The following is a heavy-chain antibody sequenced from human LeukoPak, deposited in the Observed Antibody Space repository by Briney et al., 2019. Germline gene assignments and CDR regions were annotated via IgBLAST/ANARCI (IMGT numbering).Heavy chain of an antibody. Sequence: ASVKVSCKASGYTFTSYYMHWVRQAPGQGLEWMGIINPSGGSTSYAQKFQGRVTMTRDTSTSTAYMELRSLRSDDTAVYCCARITYDFWSGYYMPDDPWGQGTLVTVSS. CDR2: INPSGGST. D-gene: IGHD3-3*01. J-gene: IGHJ5*02. V-gene: IGHV1-46*01. CDR1: GYTFTSYY. CDR3: ARITYDFWSGYYMPDDP.